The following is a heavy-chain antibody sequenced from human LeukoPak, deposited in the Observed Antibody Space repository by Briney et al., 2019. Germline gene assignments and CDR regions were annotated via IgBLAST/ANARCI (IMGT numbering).Heavy chain of an antibody. J-gene: IGHJ4*02. Sequence: GGSLRLSCTASGFTLSSYAMSWVRQAPGEGLEWVSTISGSADNTNYAEAVKGRFTISRDNSKNTMYLQMNSLRAEDTAVYYCAKQGFGCWGQGTLVTVS. CDR1: GFTLSSYA. CDR2: ISGSADNT. CDR3: AKQGFGC. V-gene: IGHV3-23*01.